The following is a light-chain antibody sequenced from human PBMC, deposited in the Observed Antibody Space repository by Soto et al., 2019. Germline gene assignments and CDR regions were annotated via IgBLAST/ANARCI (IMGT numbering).Light chain of an antibody. CDR2: GAS. V-gene: IGKV3-20*01. CDR3: QQYDNSPGLA. CDR1: QSVSSSY. Sequence: EIVLTQSPGTLSLSPGERATLSCRASQSVSSSYLAWYQQKPGQAPRLLIYGASSRATGIPDRFSGSGSGTDFTLTISRLEPEDFAVYYCQQYDNSPGLACGGGTKVDIK. J-gene: IGKJ4*01.